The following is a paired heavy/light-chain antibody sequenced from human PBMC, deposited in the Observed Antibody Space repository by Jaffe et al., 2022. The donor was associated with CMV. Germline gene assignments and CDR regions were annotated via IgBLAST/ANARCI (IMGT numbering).Heavy chain of an antibody. CDR1: AFTFGSYA. V-gene: IGHV3-23*01. J-gene: IGHJ1*01. CDR3: AKDRGYQSGNSWYSEKYFQH. CDR2: ISGSGDST. D-gene: IGHD2-15*01. Sequence: EVQLLESGGGLVQPGGSLRLSCAASAFTFGSYAMSWVRQAPGKGLEWVSTISGSGDSTYYADSVKGRFTISRDNSRNTLYLQMNSLRADDTAVYYCAKDRGYQSGNSWYSEKYFQHWGQGTLVTVSS.
Light chain of an antibody. J-gene: IGKJ4*01. CDR2: DAS. V-gene: IGKV3D-11*02. CDR1: QSVSTY. CDR3: QQRITWPLT. Sequence: EIVLTQSPATLSLSPGERATLSCRASQSVSTYLAWYQQKPGQAPRLLIFDASNRATGIPARFSGSGAGTDFSLTISSLESEDFAVYFCQQRITWPLTFGGGTKVEIK.